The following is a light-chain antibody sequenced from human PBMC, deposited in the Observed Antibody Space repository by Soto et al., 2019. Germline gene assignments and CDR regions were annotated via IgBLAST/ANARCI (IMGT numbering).Light chain of an antibody. J-gene: IGKJ1*01. CDR2: GAS. Sequence: EMVMTQSPATLFMYPGERATLSCRASQSVSSNLAWYQQKPGQAPRLLIYGASTRATGIPARFSGSGSGTEFTLTISSLQSEDFAVYYCQQYNNWPPWTFGQGTKVDSK. V-gene: IGKV3-15*01. CDR3: QQYNNWPPWT. CDR1: QSVSSN.